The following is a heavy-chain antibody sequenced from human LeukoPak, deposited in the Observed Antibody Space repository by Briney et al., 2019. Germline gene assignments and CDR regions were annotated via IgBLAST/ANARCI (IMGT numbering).Heavy chain of an antibody. CDR3: AREEVVGYWASWYYFDY. CDR1: GYTFTSYY. D-gene: IGHD2-2*01. J-gene: IGHJ4*02. V-gene: IGHV1-46*01. CDR2: INPSGGST. Sequence: ASVKVSXKASGYTFTSYYMHWVRQAPGQGLEWMGIINPSGGSTSYAQKFQGRVTMTRDTSTSTVYMELSSLRSEDTAVYYCAREEVVGYWASWYYFDYWGQGTLVTVSS.